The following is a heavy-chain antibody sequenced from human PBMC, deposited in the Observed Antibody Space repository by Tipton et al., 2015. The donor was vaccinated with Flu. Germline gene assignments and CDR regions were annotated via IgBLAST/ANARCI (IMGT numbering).Heavy chain of an antibody. J-gene: IGHJ4*02. CDR1: GGSFSGYY. Sequence: LRFSCAVYGGSFSGYYWSWIRQPPGKGLEWIGELNHSGSTNYNPSLKSRVTISVDTSKNQFSLKLSSVTAADTAVYYCARRLRRWLQLPYYFDYWGQGTLVTVSS. CDR3: ARRLRRWLQLPYYFDY. CDR2: LNHSGST. V-gene: IGHV4-34*01. D-gene: IGHD5-24*01.